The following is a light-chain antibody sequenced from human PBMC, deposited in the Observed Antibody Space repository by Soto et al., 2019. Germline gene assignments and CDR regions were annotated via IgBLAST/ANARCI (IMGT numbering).Light chain of an antibody. CDR3: AAWDDSLNGVF. CDR2: SNT. V-gene: IGLV1-44*01. Sequence: QSVLTQPPSASGTPGQTIAISCSGGSSNIGSHTVNWYQQLPGTAPRLLIYSNTQRPSGVPDRFSGSKSGTSASLAISGLKFEYGGNYYCAAWDDSLNGVFFGGGTKVTLL. CDR1: SSNIGSHT. J-gene: IGLJ2*01.